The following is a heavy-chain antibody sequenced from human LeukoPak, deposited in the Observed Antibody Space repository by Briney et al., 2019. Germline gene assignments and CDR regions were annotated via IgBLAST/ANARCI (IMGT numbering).Heavy chain of an antibody. D-gene: IGHD3-22*01. CDR2: INPNSGGT. Sequence: ASVKVSCKASGYTFTCYYMHWVRQAPGQGLEWMGRINPNSGGTNYAQKFQGRVTMTRDTSISTAYMELSRLRSDDTAVYYCARAFTGWNYDSSGYWGQGTLVTVSS. V-gene: IGHV1-2*06. J-gene: IGHJ4*02. CDR1: GYTFTCYY. CDR3: ARAFTGWNYDSSGY.